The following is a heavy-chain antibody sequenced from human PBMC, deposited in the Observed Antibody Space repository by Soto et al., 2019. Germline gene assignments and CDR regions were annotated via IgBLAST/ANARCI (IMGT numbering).Heavy chain of an antibody. V-gene: IGHV1-69*13. J-gene: IGHJ5*02. Sequence: SVKVSFKASGGTFISYAISWVRQAPGQGLEWMGGIIPIFGTSNYAQNFQGRVTITADESTSAAYMELSSLRSEDTAVYYCARDGREQLVRGRSFDWFDPWGQGTLVTVSS. CDR2: IIPIFGTS. D-gene: IGHD6-6*01. CDR3: ARDGREQLVRGRSFDWFDP. CDR1: GGTFISYA.